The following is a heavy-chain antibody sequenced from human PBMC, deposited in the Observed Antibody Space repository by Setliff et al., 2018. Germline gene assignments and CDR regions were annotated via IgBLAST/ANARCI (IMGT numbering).Heavy chain of an antibody. J-gene: IGHJ6*03. CDR3: ARTSYELCGYYGNRCNHHMDV. CDR2: INYSGET. CDR1: GGSISSGNYF. Sequence: SETLSLTCTVSGGSISSGNYFWDWIRQPPGKGLEWIGSINYSGETFHNPSLKSRVSIFVDTSQNQFFLRLNSLTASDTAVYYCARTSYELCGYYGNRCNHHMDVWGKGSPVTVSS. V-gene: IGHV4-39*01. D-gene: IGHD3-3*01.